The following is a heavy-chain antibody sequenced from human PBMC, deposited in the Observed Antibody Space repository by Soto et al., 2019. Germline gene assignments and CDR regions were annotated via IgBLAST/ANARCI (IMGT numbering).Heavy chain of an antibody. V-gene: IGHV3-15*01. CDR1: GFTFSNAW. J-gene: IGHJ4*02. CDR2: IKSKTDGGTT. Sequence: GGSLRLSCAASGFTFSNAWMSWVRQAPGKGLEWVGRIKSKTDGGTTDYAAPVKGRFTISRDDSKNTLYLQMNSLKTEDTAVGYCTADTPAHRIAARPLDDWGQGTLVTVSS. CDR3: TADTPAHRIAARPLDD. D-gene: IGHD6-6*01.